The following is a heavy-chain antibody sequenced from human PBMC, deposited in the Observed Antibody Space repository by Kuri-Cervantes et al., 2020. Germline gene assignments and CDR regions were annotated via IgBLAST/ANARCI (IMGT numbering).Heavy chain of an antibody. CDR2: ISYDGSNK. CDR1: GFTFSSYA. CDR3: AKDGPYCSGGSCYRGSPYGMDV. V-gene: IGHV3-30-3*01. Sequence: GGSLRLSCAASGFTFSSYAMHWVRQAPGKGLEWVAVISYDGSNKYYADAVKGRFTISRDNSKNTLYLQMNSLRAEDTAVYYCAKDGPYCSGGSCYRGSPYGMDVWGQGTTVTVSS. J-gene: IGHJ6*02. D-gene: IGHD2-15*01.